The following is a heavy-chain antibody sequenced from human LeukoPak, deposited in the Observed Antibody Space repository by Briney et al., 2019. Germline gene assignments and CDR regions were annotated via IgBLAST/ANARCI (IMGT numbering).Heavy chain of an antibody. V-gene: IGHV3-74*01. J-gene: IGHJ4*02. CDR1: GFTFSRYW. CDR2: IDSDGTNR. D-gene: IGHD3-9*01. CDR3: EGRATGLPEY. Sequence: GGSLRLSCAASGFTFSRYWMHWVRHAPRKGRVWVSRIDSDGTNRDYADSVKGRFTISRDNAKNTVYLQMNSLRDEDTALYYCEGRATGLPEYWGQGSLVTVSS.